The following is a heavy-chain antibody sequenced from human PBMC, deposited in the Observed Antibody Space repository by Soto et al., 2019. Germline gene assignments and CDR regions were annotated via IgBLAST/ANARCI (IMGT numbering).Heavy chain of an antibody. V-gene: IGHV3-23*01. CDR2: ISGSGGST. D-gene: IGHD6-13*01. Sequence: EVQLLESGGGLVQPGGSLRLSCAASGFTFSSYAMSWVRQAPGKGLEWVAAISGSGGSTYYADSVKGRFTIYRDNSKKTLYLQMNSLRAEYTAVDYCSRQSGVSGWYDFDYWGQGTLVTVSS. CDR3: SRQSGVSGWYDFDY. J-gene: IGHJ4*02. CDR1: GFTFSSYA.